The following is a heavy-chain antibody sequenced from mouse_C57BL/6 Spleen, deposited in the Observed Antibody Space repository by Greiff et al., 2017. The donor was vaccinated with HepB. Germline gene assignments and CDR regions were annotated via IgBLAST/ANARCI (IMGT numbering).Heavy chain of an antibody. CDR2: IDPSDSYT. V-gene: IGHV1-59*01. Sequence: QVQLQQPGAELVRPGTSVKLSCKASGYTFTSYWMHWVKQRPGQGLEWIGVIDPSDSYTNYNQKFKGKATLTVDTSSSTAYMQLSSLTSEDSAVYYCARSRVSPFDYWGQGTTLTVSS. CDR1: GYTFTSYW. J-gene: IGHJ2*01. CDR3: ARSRVSPFDY.